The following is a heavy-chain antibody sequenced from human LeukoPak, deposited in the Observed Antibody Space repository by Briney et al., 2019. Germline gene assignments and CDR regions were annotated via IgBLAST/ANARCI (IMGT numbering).Heavy chain of an antibody. CDR1: GFTFSDYY. V-gene: IGHV3-11*04. Sequence: GGSLRLSCAASGFTFSDYYMSWIRQAPGKGLEWVSYISSSGSTIYYADSVKGRFTISRDNAKNSLYLQMNSLRAEDTAVYYCARGTLSGYSSGWSEGYYFDYWGQGTLVTVSS. CDR3: ARGTLSGYSSGWSEGYYFDY. CDR2: ISSSGSTI. J-gene: IGHJ4*02. D-gene: IGHD6-19*01.